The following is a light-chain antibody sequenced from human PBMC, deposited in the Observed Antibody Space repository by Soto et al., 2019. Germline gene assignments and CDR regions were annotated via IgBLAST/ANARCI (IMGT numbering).Light chain of an antibody. CDR1: SSNIGNNY. Sequence: QSALTQPPSVSAAPGQKVTISCSGSSSNIGNNYVSWYQQLPGTAPKLLIYDNDKRPSGIPDRFSGSKSGTSATLGVTGLQTGDEADYYCETWDSSLSAGVFGGGTQLTVL. CDR3: ETWDSSLSAGV. J-gene: IGLJ2*01. V-gene: IGLV1-51*01. CDR2: DND.